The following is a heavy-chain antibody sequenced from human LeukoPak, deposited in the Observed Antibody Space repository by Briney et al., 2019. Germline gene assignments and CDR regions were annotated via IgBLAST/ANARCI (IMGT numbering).Heavy chain of an antibody. CDR2: INHSGST. Sequence: PSETLSLTCAVYGGSFSGYYWSWIRQPPGKGLEWIGEINHSGSTNYNPSLKSRVTISVDTSKNQFSLKLSSVTAADTAVYYCVRVGVVVVADAFDIWGQGTMVTVSS. V-gene: IGHV4-34*01. J-gene: IGHJ3*02. CDR1: GGSFSGYY. D-gene: IGHD2-15*01. CDR3: VRVGVVVVADAFDI.